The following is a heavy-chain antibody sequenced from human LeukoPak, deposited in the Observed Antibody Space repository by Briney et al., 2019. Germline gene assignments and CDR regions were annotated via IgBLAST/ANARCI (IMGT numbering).Heavy chain of an antibody. CDR1: GGTFSSYA. CDR3: ARLYYYDSSALGVAFDI. J-gene: IGHJ3*02. V-gene: IGHV1-69*04. CDR2: ITPILGIA. D-gene: IGHD3-22*01. Sequence: SVKVSCKASGGTFSSYAISWVRQAPGQGLEWMGRITPILGIANYAQKFQGRVTITADKSTSTAYMELSSLRSEDTAVYYCARLYYYDSSALGVAFDIWGQGTMDTVSS.